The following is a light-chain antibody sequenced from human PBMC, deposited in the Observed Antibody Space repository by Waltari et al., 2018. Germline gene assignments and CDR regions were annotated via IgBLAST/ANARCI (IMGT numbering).Light chain of an antibody. CDR1: QSLLYTSNNKNY. CDR2: WGS. V-gene: IGKV4-1*01. CDR3: QLYYGGLLVT. Sequence: DIVMTQSPDSLAVSLGERATINCKSSQSLLYTSNNKNYLAWYQQKPGQPPKVLIYWGSARQAGVPDRFSDSGSVTDFALSVSSLQAADVAVYYCQLYYGGLLVTFGGGAKVEIK. J-gene: IGKJ4*01.